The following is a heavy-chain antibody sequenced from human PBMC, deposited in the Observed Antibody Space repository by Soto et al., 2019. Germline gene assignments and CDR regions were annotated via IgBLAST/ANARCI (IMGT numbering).Heavy chain of an antibody. D-gene: IGHD3-3*01. CDR1: GYSFTSYW. CDR2: IDLSDSYT. Sequence: PGESLRISCKGSGYSFTSYWISWVRQMPGKGLEWMGRIDLSDSYTNYSPSFQGHVTISADKSISTAYLQWSSLKASDTAMYYCARNYDFWSGYPHSCMDVWGQGTTVTVSS. J-gene: IGHJ6*02. V-gene: IGHV5-10-1*01. CDR3: ARNYDFWSGYPHSCMDV.